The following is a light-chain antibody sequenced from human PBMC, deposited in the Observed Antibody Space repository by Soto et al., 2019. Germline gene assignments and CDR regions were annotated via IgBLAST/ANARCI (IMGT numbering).Light chain of an antibody. CDR2: NAF. V-gene: IGKV3-15*01. J-gene: IGKJ4*01. Sequence: EIVMTQSPATLSVSPGEGVTLSCRASQGVGITLAWYQQKPGQTPRLLIYNAFTTATGIPARFSGSGSGTEFTLTITSLQSEDCAVYYCQRYNDWPLTFGGGTKVEVK. CDR3: QRYNDWPLT. CDR1: QGVGIT.